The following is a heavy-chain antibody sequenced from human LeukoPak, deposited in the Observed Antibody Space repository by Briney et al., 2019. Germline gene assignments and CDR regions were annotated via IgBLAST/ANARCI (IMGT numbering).Heavy chain of an antibody. Sequence: GRSLRLSCAASGFTFSSYAMSWVRQAPGKGLEWVSAISGSGGSTYYADSVKGRLTISRDNSKDTLYLQMNSLRAEDTAVYYCAKVWFGGYSDYWGQGTLVTVSS. D-gene: IGHD3-10*01. CDR1: GFTFSSYA. J-gene: IGHJ4*02. V-gene: IGHV3-23*01. CDR3: AKVWFGGYSDY. CDR2: ISGSGGST.